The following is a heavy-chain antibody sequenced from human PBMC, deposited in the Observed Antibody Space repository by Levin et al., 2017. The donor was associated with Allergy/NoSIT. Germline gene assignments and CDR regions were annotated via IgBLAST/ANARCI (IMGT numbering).Heavy chain of an antibody. J-gene: IGHJ3*02. CDR2: ISPNNGHT. CDR3: ARDLGTGWYDNAFEI. D-gene: IGHD6-19*01. Sequence: ASVKVSCKASGYTFRVYGIIWVRQAPGEGLEWLGWISPNNGHTKVSHKVQGRVTLTTDASTTPAYLDIRSLTSDDTAVYYCARDLGTGWYDNAFEIWGQGTLVSVS. CDR1: GYTFRVYG. V-gene: IGHV1-18*01.